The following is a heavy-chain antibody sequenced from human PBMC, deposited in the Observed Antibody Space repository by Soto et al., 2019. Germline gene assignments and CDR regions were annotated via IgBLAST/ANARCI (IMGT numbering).Heavy chain of an antibody. CDR2: INDDGIST. CDR1: GFTFSMYW. V-gene: IGHV3-74*01. J-gene: IGHJ4*02. D-gene: IGHD1-1*01. CDR3: TRGPRSTSTGTGAF. Sequence: LRLSCAVSGFTFSMYWMHCVRQVPGKGPEWVSRINDDGISTNYADSVKGRFTIPRDNAKNTLYLQMNALRVEDTAVYYCTRGPRSTSTGTGAFWGQGTLVTVS.